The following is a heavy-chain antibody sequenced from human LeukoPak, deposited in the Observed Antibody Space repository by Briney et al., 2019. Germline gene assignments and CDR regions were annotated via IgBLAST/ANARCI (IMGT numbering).Heavy chain of an antibody. Sequence: GGSLRLSCGASGFTFSSYSMNWVRQAPGKGLEWVSSIRSSSSYIYYADSVKGRFTISRDNAKNSLYLQMNSLRAEDTDVYYCARDSFDYYYGMDVWGQGTTVTVSS. CDR2: IRSSSSYI. CDR1: GFTFSSYS. CDR3: ARDSFDYYYGMDV. V-gene: IGHV3-21*01. D-gene: IGHD3-10*01. J-gene: IGHJ6*02.